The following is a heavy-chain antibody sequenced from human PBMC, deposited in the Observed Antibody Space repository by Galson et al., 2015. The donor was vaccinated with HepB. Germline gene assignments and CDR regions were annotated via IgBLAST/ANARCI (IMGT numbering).Heavy chain of an antibody. CDR1: GGTFSSYA. V-gene: IGHV1-69*10. J-gene: IGHJ4*02. Sequence: SVKVSCKASGGTFSSYAISWVRQAPGQGLEWMGGIIPIFGIANYAQKFQGRVTITADKSTSTAYMELSSLRSEDTAVYYCARDSAYYYDSSGYFRDYWGQGTLVTVSS. D-gene: IGHD3-22*01. CDR2: IIPIFGIA. CDR3: ARDSAYYYDSSGYFRDY.